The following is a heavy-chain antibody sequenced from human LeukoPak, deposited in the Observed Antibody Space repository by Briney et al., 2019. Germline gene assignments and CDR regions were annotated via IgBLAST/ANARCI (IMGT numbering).Heavy chain of an antibody. D-gene: IGHD1-26*01. CDR2: ISAYNGNT. Sequence: ASVKVSCKASGYTFTGYYMHWVRQAPGQGLEWMGWISAYNGNTNYAQKLQGRVTMTTDTSTSTAYMELRSLRSDDTAVYYCARDRVVGATTEGDYWGQGTLVTVSS. J-gene: IGHJ4*02. CDR3: ARDRVVGATTEGDY. V-gene: IGHV1-18*04. CDR1: GYTFTGYY.